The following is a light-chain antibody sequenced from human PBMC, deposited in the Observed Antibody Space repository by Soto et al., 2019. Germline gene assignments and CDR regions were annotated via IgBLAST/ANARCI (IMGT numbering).Light chain of an antibody. CDR1: QNVRRN. Sequence: EIVMTQSPATLSVSPGERGTLSCRASQNVRRNLAWYQQKPGQAPRLIVYRAYTRAPGIPARFTGGGYGTEFTLTITSLQSDDFALYYCQQHEAWPPVTCGGGTKVDIK. CDR2: RAY. V-gene: IGKV3-15*01. CDR3: QQHEAWPPVT. J-gene: IGKJ4*01.